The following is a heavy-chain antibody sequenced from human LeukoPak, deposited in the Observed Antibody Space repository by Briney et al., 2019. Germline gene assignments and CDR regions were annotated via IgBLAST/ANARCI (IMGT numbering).Heavy chain of an antibody. V-gene: IGHV1-18*01. Sequence: GASVKVSCKASGYTFINHGITWVRQAPGQGLEWMGRITVYNGDTKSAQKLQGRVTMTTDTSTSTAYMELRSLRSDDTAVYYCARDAHVLRFLEWLLPPHWFDPWGQGTLVTVSS. D-gene: IGHD3-3*01. CDR3: ARDAHVLRFLEWLLPPHWFDP. J-gene: IGHJ5*02. CDR2: ITVYNGDT. CDR1: GYTFINHG.